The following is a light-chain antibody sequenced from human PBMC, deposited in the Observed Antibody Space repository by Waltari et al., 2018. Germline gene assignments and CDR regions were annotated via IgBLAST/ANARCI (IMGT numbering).Light chain of an antibody. CDR2: GTS. V-gene: IGLV1-40*01. Sequence: QSVLTQPPSVSGAPGQRVSISCPGSGSNLGAGYDVHWYQQHPGKAPKPLSYGTSTRPPGVPDRFFGSQSGTSASLAITALQAEDEAEYYCQSYDTSLSVVFGGGTKLTVL. CDR1: GSNLGAGYD. CDR3: QSYDTSLSVV. J-gene: IGLJ2*01.